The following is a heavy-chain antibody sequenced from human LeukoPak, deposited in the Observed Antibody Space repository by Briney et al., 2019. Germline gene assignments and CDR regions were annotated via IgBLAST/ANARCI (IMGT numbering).Heavy chain of an antibody. CDR3: ARDHRYGMDV. V-gene: IGHV6-1*01. CDR2: TYYRSKRYH. J-gene: IGHJ6*02. Sequence: SQTLSLTCATSGDSVSSNSAAWNWIRQSPSRGLEWRGRTYYRSKRYHDYAGSVKSRIIVNPDTSKNHFSLQLNSVTPEDTAVYYCARDHRYGMDVWGQGTTVTVSS. CDR1: GDSVSSNSAA.